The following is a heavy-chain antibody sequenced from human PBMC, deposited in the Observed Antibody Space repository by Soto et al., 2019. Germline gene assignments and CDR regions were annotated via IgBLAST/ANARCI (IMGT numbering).Heavy chain of an antibody. CDR2: IYYSGST. V-gene: IGHV4-39*01. Sequence: GTLSLTCTVSGGSIRSSSYYWGWIRQPPGKGLEWIGSIYYSGSTYYNPALKSRVTISVDMSKNQFSLKLRSVTAADTAVYYCARLFGYSSGSGFDSWGQGNPVPVSS. J-gene: IGHJ4*02. D-gene: IGHD5-18*01. CDR3: ARLFGYSSGSGFDS. CDR1: GGSIRSSSYY.